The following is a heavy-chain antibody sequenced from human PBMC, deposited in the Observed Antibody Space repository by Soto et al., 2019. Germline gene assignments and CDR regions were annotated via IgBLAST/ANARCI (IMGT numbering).Heavy chain of an antibody. Sequence: HVQRVQSGAEVKKPGASLKVSCKASGYTFISYGVSWVRQAPGQGLEWLGWISPYNGNTNYAQKFQGRITMTTDTSTSTVYMDLRSLTTDDTAVYYCARDQTKWLTDAFDIWGQGTMVVVSS. CDR3: ARDQTKWLTDAFDI. CDR2: ISPYNGNT. D-gene: IGHD5-12*01. CDR1: GYTFISYG. V-gene: IGHV1-18*01. J-gene: IGHJ3*02.